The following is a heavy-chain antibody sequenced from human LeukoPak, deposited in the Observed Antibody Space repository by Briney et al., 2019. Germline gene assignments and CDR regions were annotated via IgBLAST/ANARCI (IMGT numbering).Heavy chain of an antibody. J-gene: IGHJ4*02. CDR1: GGTFSSYA. V-gene: IGHV1-69*01. CDR2: IIPIFGTA. D-gene: IGHD1-26*01. Sequence: ASVKVSYKASGGTFSSYAISWVRQAPGQGLEWMGGIIPIFGTANYAQKFQGRVTITADESTSTAYMELSSLRSEDTAVYYCAIDGIVGATTEAAYDYWGQGTLVTVSS. CDR3: AIDGIVGATTEAAYDY.